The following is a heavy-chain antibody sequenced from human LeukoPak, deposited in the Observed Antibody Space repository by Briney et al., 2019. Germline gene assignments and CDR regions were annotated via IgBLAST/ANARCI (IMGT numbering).Heavy chain of an antibody. CDR2: INTNTGNP. CDR1: GYTFTAYY. J-gene: IGHJ6*02. Sequence: ASVKVSCKASGYTFTAYYMHWVRQAPGQGLEWMGWINTNTGNPTYAQGFTGRFVFSLDTSVSTAYLQISSLKAEDTAVYYCARVFYGSGSYYNYYYGMDVWGQGTTITVSS. CDR3: ARVFYGSGSYYNYYYGMDV. D-gene: IGHD3-10*01. V-gene: IGHV7-4-1*02.